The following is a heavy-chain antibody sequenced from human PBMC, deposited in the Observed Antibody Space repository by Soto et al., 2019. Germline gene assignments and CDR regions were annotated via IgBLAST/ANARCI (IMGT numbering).Heavy chain of an antibody. J-gene: IGHJ5*02. CDR3: ARPTRGVNISSSSGWFDP. Sequence: PGESLKISCKGSGYSLTSYWIGWVRQMPGKGLEWMGIIYPGDSDTRYSPSFQGQVTISADKSISTAYLQWSSLKASDPAMYYCARPTRGVNISSSSGWFDPWGQGTLVTVSS. CDR1: GYSLTSYW. D-gene: IGHD6-6*01. CDR2: IYPGDSDT. V-gene: IGHV5-51*01.